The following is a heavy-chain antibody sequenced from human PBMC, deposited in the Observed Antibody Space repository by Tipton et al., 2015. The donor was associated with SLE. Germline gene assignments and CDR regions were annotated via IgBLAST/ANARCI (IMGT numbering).Heavy chain of an antibody. CDR1: GFTFSDYY. Sequence: SLRLSCAASGFTFSDYYMSWIRQAPGKGLEWVSYISSSSSYTNYADSVKGRFTISRDNAKNSLYLQMNSLRAEDTAVYYCARDADTYAFDIWGQGTMVTVSS. V-gene: IGHV3-11*06. CDR2: ISSSSSYT. J-gene: IGHJ3*02. CDR3: ARDADTYAFDI.